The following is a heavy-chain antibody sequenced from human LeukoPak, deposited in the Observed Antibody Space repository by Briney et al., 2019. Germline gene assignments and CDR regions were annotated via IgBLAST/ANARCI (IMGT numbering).Heavy chain of an antibody. CDR1: GFTFSGYS. CDR3: ARRRGSYYRDAFDI. J-gene: IGHJ3*02. D-gene: IGHD1-26*01. V-gene: IGHV3-48*02. CDR2: ITGSSSTI. Sequence: GGSLRLSCSASGFTFSGYSMNWVRQAPGKGLEWVLYITGSSSTIYYADSVKGRFTISRDNAKNSLYLKMNSLRDEDTAVYYCARRRGSYYRDAFDIWGQGTVVTVSS.